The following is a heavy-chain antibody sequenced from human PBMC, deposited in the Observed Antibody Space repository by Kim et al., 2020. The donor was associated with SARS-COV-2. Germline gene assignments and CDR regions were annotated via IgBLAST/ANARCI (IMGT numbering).Heavy chain of an antibody. CDR1: GGSISSSSYY. J-gene: IGHJ4*02. V-gene: IGHV4-39*01. CDR2: IYYSGST. D-gene: IGHD3-10*01. CDR3: ARLTMVRTWACFDY. Sequence: SETLSLTCTVSGGSISSSSYYWGWIRQPPGKGLEWIGSIYYSGSTYYNPSLKSRVTISVDTSKNQFSLKLSSVTAADTAVYYCARLTMVRTWACFDYWGQGTLVTVSS.